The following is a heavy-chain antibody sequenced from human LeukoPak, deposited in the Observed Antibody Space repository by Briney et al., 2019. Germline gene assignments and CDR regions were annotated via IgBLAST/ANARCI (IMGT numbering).Heavy chain of an antibody. CDR3: AKPLYYYDSSGYYPFDY. V-gene: IGHV3-23*01. Sequence: PGGSLRLSCAASGFTFSSYAMSWVRQAPGKGLEWVSAISGSGGSTYYADSVKGRFTISRDNPKNTLYLQMNSLRAEDTAVYYCAKPLYYYDSSGYYPFDYWGQGTLVTVSS. CDR2: ISGSGGST. D-gene: IGHD3-22*01. J-gene: IGHJ4*02. CDR1: GFTFSSYA.